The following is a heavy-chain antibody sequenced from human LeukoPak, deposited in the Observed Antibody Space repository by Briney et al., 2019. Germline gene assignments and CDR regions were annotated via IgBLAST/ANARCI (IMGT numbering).Heavy chain of an antibody. CDR2: IKQDGNEK. CDR3: ARPKNRENYWRAFDI. D-gene: IGHD1-7*01. Sequence: GGSLRLSCVASGFTFSDYWMTWVRQAPGTGLEWVANIKQDGNEKYYVDSVKGRFTISRDNAKNSLHLQMDNLRAEDTAVYYCARPKNRENYWRAFDIWGQGTMVTVSS. V-gene: IGHV3-7*03. J-gene: IGHJ3*02. CDR1: GFTFSDYW.